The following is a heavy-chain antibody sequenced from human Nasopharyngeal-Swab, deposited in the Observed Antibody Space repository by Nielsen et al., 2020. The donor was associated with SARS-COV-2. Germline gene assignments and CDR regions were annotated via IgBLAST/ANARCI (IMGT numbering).Heavy chain of an antibody. Sequence: ASVKVSCKTSGYTFTAYYVHWVRQAPGQGLEWVGRINPNSGYTEYAQKFQGRVAMTRDTSITTAYMELFILTSDDTAVYYCARDEIKRGYSGYDRTDSWVQGTLVTVSS. J-gene: IGHJ4*02. CDR3: ARDEIKRGYSGYDRTDS. D-gene: IGHD5-12*01. CDR2: INPNSGYT. CDR1: GYTFTAYY. V-gene: IGHV1-2*06.